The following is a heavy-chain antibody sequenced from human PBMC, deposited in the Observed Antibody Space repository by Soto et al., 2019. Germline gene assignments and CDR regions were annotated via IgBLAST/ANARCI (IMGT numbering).Heavy chain of an antibody. V-gene: IGHV3-21*06. CDR2: ITGSSSYI. Sequence: GGSLRLSCAASGFIFSSHNMNWVRQAPGKGLEWVSSITGSSSYIFYADSVKGRFTISRDNAKNTVYLQVNSLRAEDTGVYYCARLVASETGYGMDVWGPGTTVTVSS. D-gene: IGHD3-9*01. J-gene: IGHJ6*02. CDR3: ARLVASETGYGMDV. CDR1: GFIFSSHN.